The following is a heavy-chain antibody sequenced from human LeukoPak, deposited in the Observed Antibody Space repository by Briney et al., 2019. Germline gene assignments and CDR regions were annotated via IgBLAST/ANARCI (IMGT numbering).Heavy chain of an antibody. D-gene: IGHD2-15*01. CDR1: GASISSGGYS. J-gene: IGHJ5*02. V-gene: IGHV4-31*03. CDR2: IYYSGST. Sequence: SEPLSPTCTVSGASISSGGYSWSWIRQHPGKGLEWFGNIYYSGSTYYNPSLKSRVTISVDTSKNQFSLKLSSVTATDTAVYYCARGPPDIVVVVAATGFDPWGQGTLVTVSS. CDR3: ARGPPDIVVVVAATGFDP.